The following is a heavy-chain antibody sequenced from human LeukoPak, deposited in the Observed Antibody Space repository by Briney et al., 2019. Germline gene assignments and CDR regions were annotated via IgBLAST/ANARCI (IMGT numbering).Heavy chain of an antibody. Sequence: ASVKVSCKASGYTFTGYYLHWVRQAPGQGLEWMGWINCNSGGTNYAQKFQGRVTMTRDTSISTVYMELSRLIFDDTAVYYCARDKATVTTPYFDCWGQGTQVTVSS. J-gene: IGHJ4*02. V-gene: IGHV1-2*02. CDR3: ARDKATVTTPYFDC. D-gene: IGHD4-17*01. CDR1: GYTFTGYY. CDR2: INCNSGGT.